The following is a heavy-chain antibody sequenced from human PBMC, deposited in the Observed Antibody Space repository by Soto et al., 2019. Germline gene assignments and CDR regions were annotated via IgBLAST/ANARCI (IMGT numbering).Heavy chain of an antibody. D-gene: IGHD2-15*01. CDR2: IKGDGSAK. CDR3: ARDDVLCDGGRCYGVPLDV. Sequence: LPGGSLRLSCAASGFTFGNYWMTWVRQAPGKGLEWVANIKGDGSAKSYLDSVRGRFTVSRDNAENSLFLQMNILRAEDTAVYYCARDDVLCDGGRCYGVPLDVWGKGTTVTVSS. CDR1: GFTFGNYW. J-gene: IGHJ6*04. V-gene: IGHV3-7*04.